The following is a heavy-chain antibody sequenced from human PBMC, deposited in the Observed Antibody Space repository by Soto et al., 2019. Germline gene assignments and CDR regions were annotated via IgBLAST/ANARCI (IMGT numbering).Heavy chain of an antibody. J-gene: IGHJ5*02. D-gene: IGHD6-19*01. CDR1: GGSISSGGYY. Sequence: SETLSLTCTVSGGSISSGGYYWSWIRQHPGKGLEWIGYIYYSGSTYYNPSLKSRVTISVDASKNQFSLKLSSVTAADTAVYYCARVRAVFPIAVAGTPNWFDPWGQGTLVTVSS. V-gene: IGHV4-31*02. CDR2: IYYSGST. CDR3: ARVRAVFPIAVAGTPNWFDP.